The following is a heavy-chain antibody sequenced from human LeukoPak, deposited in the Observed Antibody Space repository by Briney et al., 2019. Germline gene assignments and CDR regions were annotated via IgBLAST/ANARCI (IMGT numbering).Heavy chain of an antibody. CDR3: ASLVLLWLGESELAAGHVDKDV. Sequence: GGSLRLSCAASGFTFSSYDMHWVRQAPGKGLEWVAVISHDGRNKYYGDSVKGRFTISRDNSKNTLYLQMNGLRPEDTAKYYCASLVLLWLGESELAAGHVDKDVWGKGTTVTVSS. CDR1: GFTFSSYD. V-gene: IGHV3-30*03. J-gene: IGHJ6*03. D-gene: IGHD3-10*01. CDR2: ISHDGRNK.